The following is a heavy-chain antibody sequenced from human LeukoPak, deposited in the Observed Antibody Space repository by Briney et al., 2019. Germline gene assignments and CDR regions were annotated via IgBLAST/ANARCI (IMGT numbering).Heavy chain of an antibody. Sequence: GASVKVSCKASGYTFTGYYMRWVRQAPGQGLEWMGWINPNSGGTNYAQKFQGRVTMTRDTSISTAYMELSRLRSDDTAVYYCARDTRLIRVLSSPFDPWGQGTLVTVSS. J-gene: IGHJ5*02. CDR1: GYTFTGYY. V-gene: IGHV1-2*02. CDR3: ARDTRLIRVLSSPFDP. CDR2: INPNSGGT. D-gene: IGHD6-13*01.